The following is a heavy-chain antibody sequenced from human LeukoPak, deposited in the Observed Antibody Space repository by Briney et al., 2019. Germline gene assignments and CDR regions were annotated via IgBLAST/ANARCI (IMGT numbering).Heavy chain of an antibody. J-gene: IGHJ4*02. V-gene: IGHV3-23*01. Sequence: GGSLRLSCAASGFHFSTHGMNWVRQAPGKGLEWVSGISPPGDITYYADSVMGRFTISRDNAKNSLYLQMNSLRADDTALYYCARAFVPTVGAYDYWGQGTLVTVSS. D-gene: IGHD1-26*01. CDR3: ARAFVPTVGAYDY. CDR2: ISPPGDIT. CDR1: GFHFSTHG.